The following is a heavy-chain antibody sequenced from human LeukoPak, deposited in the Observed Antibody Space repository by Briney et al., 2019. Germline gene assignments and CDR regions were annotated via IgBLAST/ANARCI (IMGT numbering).Heavy chain of an antibody. D-gene: IGHD3-10*01. J-gene: IGHJ4*01. CDR2: MNRSRST. Sequence: SEPLSLTCAVYVESFSGYYWRWIREPPGKGLERIGEMNRSRSTKYNPSLRSPVTISIDTSKNHFSLKQSSLTAAEKTVYYWARGDGSGFYFDDWGQGTLVTVSS. V-gene: IGHV4-34*01. CDR3: ARGDGSGFYFDD. CDR1: VESFSGYY.